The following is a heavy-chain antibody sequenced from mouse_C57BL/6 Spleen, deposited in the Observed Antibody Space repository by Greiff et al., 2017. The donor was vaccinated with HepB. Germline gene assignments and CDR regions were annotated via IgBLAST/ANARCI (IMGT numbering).Heavy chain of an antibody. CDR1: GFNIKNTY. J-gene: IGHJ2*01. CDR3: ARGSNYAGGFDY. Sequence: EVKLVESVAELVRPGASVKLSCTASGFNIKNTYMHWVKQRPEQGLEWIGRIDPANGNTKYAPKFQGKATITADTSSNTAYLQLSSLTSEDTAIYYCARGSNYAGGFDYWGQGTTLTVSS. CDR2: IDPANGNT. V-gene: IGHV14-3*01. D-gene: IGHD2-5*01.